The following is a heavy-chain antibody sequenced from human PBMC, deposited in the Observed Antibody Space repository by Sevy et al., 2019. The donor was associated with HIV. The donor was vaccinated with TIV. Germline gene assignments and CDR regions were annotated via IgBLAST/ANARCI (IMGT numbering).Heavy chain of an antibody. D-gene: IGHD3-3*01. CDR2: INSDGSST. V-gene: IGHV3-74*01. CDR1: GFTFSSYW. J-gene: IGHJ3*02. CDR3: ARDPSYYDFWSGYSGGAFDI. Sequence: GGSLRLSCAASGFTFSSYWMHWVRQAPGKGLVWVSRINSDGSSTSYADSVKGRITISRDNAKNTLYLQMNSMRAEDTAVYYCARDPSYYDFWSGYSGGAFDIWGQGTMVTVSS.